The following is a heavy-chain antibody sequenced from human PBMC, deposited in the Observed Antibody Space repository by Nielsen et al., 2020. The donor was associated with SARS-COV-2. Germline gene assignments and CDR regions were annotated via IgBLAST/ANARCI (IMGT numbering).Heavy chain of an antibody. Sequence: GESLKISCAASGFTFSSYWMHWVRQAPGKGLEWVSSISSSSSYIYYADSVKGRFTISRDNAKNSLYLQMNSLRAEDTAVYYCAKDLTYYDFWSGYPFYYYYGMDVWGQGTTVTVSS. CDR2: ISSSSSYI. J-gene: IGHJ6*02. D-gene: IGHD3-3*01. CDR3: AKDLTYYDFWSGYPFYYYYGMDV. CDR1: GFTFSSYW. V-gene: IGHV3-21*04.